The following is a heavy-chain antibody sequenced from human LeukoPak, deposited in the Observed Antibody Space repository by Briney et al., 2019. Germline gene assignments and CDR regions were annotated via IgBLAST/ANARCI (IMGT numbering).Heavy chain of an antibody. J-gene: IGHJ5*02. CDR1: GGSFSGYY. D-gene: IGHD4-23*01. V-gene: IGHV4-34*01. Sequence: KPSETLSLTCAVYGGSFSGYYWSWIRQPPGKGLEWIGEINHSGSTNYNPSLKSRVTISVDTSKNQFSLKLSSVTAADTAVYYCARSRYDYGGNEAIGRIRASIYNWFDPWGQGTLVTVSS. CDR2: INHSGST. CDR3: ARSRYDYGGNEAIGRIRASIYNWFDP.